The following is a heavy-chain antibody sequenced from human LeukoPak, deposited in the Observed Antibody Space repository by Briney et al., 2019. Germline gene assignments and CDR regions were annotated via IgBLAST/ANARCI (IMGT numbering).Heavy chain of an antibody. CDR3: AKSLLGYCSSTTCYDFDY. CDR2: MSGGGGST. V-gene: IGHV3-23*01. Sequence: GGSLRLSCAASGFTFSGYAMTWVRQGPGKGLEWVSAMSGGGGSTYYADSVKGRFTISRDNSKSTLYLQMNSLRAEDTAVYYCAKSLLGYCSSTTCYDFDYWGQGILVTVSS. J-gene: IGHJ4*02. D-gene: IGHD2-2*01. CDR1: GFTFSGYA.